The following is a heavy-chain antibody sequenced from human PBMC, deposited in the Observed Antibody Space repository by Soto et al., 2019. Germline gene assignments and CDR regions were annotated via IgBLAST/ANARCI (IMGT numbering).Heavy chain of an antibody. CDR1: GYTFTSYY. CDR3: ARDGGTTVTTEGEFDY. CDR2: INPSGGST. J-gene: IGHJ4*02. V-gene: IGHV1-46*01. Sequence: GASVKVSCKASGYTFTSYYMHWVRQAPGQGLEWMGIINPSGGSTSYAQKFQGRVTMTRDTSTSTVYMELSSLRSEDTAVYYCARDGGTTVTTEGEFDYWGQGTLVTVSS. D-gene: IGHD4-17*01.